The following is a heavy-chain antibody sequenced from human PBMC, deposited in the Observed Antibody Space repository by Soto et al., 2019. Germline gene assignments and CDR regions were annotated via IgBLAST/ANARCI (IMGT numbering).Heavy chain of an antibody. D-gene: IGHD3-22*01. J-gene: IGHJ4*02. CDR3: ARGRGPYYYDSSGYSLHY. CDR2: ISSSSSYI. V-gene: IGHV3-21*01. Sequence: GGSLRLSCAASGFTFSSYSMNWVRQAPGKGLEWVSSISSSSSYIYYADSVKGRFTISRDNAKNSLYLQMNSLRAEDTAVYYCARGRGPYYYDSSGYSLHYWGQGTLVTVSS. CDR1: GFTFSSYS.